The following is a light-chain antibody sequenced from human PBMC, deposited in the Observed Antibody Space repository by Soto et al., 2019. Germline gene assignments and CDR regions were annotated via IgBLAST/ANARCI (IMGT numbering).Light chain of an antibody. V-gene: IGKV3-15*01. CDR3: QHYNNWPFT. CDR1: QSISSN. Sequence: EIVLTQSPATLSLSPGERATLSCRASQSISSNLAWYQQKPGQAPTLLIYGASARATGIPARFSGSGSGTEFTLTISSLQSEDFAVYYCQHYNNWPFTFGLGTRLEI. CDR2: GAS. J-gene: IGKJ5*01.